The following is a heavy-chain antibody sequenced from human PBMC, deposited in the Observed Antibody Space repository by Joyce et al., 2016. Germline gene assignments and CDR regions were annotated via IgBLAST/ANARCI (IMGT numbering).Heavy chain of an antibody. D-gene: IGHD2-21*02. CDR3: ARELAVVVTAIPDRYFQY. Sequence: EVQLVESGGGLVQPGGSLRLSCAASGFTFSSYSMNWVRQAPGKGLEWVSYIRSSSSTIHYADSVRGRFTISRDNAKNSLYLQMNSLRDEDTAVYYCARELAVVVTAIPDRYFQYWGQGTLVSVSS. CDR2: IRSSSSTI. J-gene: IGHJ1*01. CDR1: GFTFSSYS. V-gene: IGHV3-48*02.